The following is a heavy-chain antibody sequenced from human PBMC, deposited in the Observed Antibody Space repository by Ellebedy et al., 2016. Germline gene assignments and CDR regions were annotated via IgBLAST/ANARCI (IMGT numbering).Heavy chain of an antibody. V-gene: IGHV1-46*01. Sequence: ASVKVSCXASGYTFTSYYMHWVRQAPGQGLEWMGIINPSGGSTSYAQKFQGRVTMTRDTSTSTVYMELSSLRSEDTAVYYCARTPNLRGKVTRRDSDYYGMDVWGQGTTVTVSS. CDR3: ARTPNLRGKVTRRDSDYYGMDV. D-gene: IGHD3-10*01. CDR2: INPSGGST. CDR1: GYTFTSYY. J-gene: IGHJ6*02.